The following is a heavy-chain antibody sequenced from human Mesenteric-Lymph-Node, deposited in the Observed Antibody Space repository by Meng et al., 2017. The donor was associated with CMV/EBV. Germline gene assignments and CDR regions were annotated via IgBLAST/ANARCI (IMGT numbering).Heavy chain of an antibody. D-gene: IGHD2-15*01. V-gene: IGHV4-34*01. Sequence: SIACAVYGGAFRGYYWSWVRQPPGKGLVWIGEINHSGSTNYDPSLKSRDTISVETSKNQISLKLSSVTAADTAVYYCTGGGSSRFDPWGQGTLVTVSS. CDR3: TGGGSSRFDP. CDR1: GGAFRGYY. J-gene: IGHJ5*02. CDR2: INHSGST.